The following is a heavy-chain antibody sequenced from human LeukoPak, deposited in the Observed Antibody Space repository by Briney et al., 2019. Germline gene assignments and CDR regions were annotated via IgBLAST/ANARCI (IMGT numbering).Heavy chain of an antibody. J-gene: IGHJ4*02. Sequence: SQTLSLTCAISGDSVSRDSIAWNWIRQSPSRGLEWLGRTYYRSKWYNDYAVSVKSRITINPDTSKNQFSLQLNSVTPEDTAVYYCARFDYYDSTRVRDYWGQGTLVTVSS. CDR1: GDSVSRDSIA. CDR3: ARFDYYDSTRVRDY. D-gene: IGHD3-22*01. CDR2: TYYRSKWYN. V-gene: IGHV6-1*01.